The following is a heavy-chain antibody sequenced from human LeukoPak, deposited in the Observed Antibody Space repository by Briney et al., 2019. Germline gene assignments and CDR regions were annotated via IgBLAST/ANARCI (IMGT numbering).Heavy chain of an antibody. CDR3: ARGYCSSTSCYAWFDP. Sequence: ASVKVSCKASGYTFTLYHMHWVRQAPGQGLEWMGTINPSGGSTHYAQRFQGRVTMTRDTSTSTVDMELSSLRSEDTAVYYCARGYCSSTSCYAWFDPWGQGTLVTVSS. CDR2: INPSGGST. V-gene: IGHV1-46*01. CDR1: GYTFTLYH. D-gene: IGHD2-2*01. J-gene: IGHJ5*02.